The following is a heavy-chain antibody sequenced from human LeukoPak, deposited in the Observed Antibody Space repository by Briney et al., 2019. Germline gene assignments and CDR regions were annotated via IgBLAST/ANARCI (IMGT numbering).Heavy chain of an antibody. CDR3: ARPSGSGSYYNSWFDP. Sequence: SETLSLTCTVSGGSISSSSYYWGWVRQPPGKGLEWIGSIYYSGSTYYNPSLKSRATISVDTSKNQFSLKLSSVTAADTAVYYCARPSGSGSYYNSWFDPWGQGTLVTVAS. CDR1: GGSISSSSYY. J-gene: IGHJ5*02. V-gene: IGHV4-39*01. CDR2: IYYSGST. D-gene: IGHD3-10*01.